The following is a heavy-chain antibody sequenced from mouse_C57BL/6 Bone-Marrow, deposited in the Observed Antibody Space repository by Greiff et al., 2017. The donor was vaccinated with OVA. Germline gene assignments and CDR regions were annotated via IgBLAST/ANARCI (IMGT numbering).Heavy chain of an antibody. J-gene: IGHJ3*01. V-gene: IGHV1-81*01. CDR1: GYTFTSYG. D-gene: IGHD2-4*01. CDR3: ARSGGLRRAWFAY. CDR2: IYPRSGNT. Sequence: VQLQESGAELARPGASVKLSCKACGYTFTSYGISWVKQRTGQGLEWIGEIYPRSGNTYYNEKFKGKATLTADKSSSTAYMELRSLTSEDSAVYFCARSGGLRRAWFAYWGQGTLVTVSA.